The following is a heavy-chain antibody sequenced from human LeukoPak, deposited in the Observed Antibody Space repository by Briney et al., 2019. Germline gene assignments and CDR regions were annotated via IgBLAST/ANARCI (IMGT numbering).Heavy chain of an antibody. CDR3: ARDFRDPWAMIVVARTGAFDI. CDR2: INPSGGST. Sequence: GASVKVSCKASGYTFTSYYMHWVRQAPGQGLEWMGIINPSGGSTSYAQKFQGRVTMTTDTSTSTAYMELRSLRSDDTAVYYCARDFRDPWAMIVVARTGAFDIWGQGTMVTVSS. CDR1: GYTFTSYY. D-gene: IGHD3-22*01. V-gene: IGHV1-46*01. J-gene: IGHJ3*02.